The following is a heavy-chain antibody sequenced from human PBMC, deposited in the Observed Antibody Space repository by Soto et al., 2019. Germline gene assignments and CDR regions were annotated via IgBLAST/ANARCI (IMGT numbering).Heavy chain of an antibody. Sequence: PGGSLRLSCAASGFTFSSYAMSWVRQAPGKGPEWVSAISGSGGSTYYADSVKGRFTISRDNSKNTLYLQMNSLRAEDTAVYYCAKDPVGSIAALGSWFDPWGQGTLVTVSS. CDR2: ISGSGGST. CDR3: AKDPVGSIAALGSWFDP. CDR1: GFTFSSYA. D-gene: IGHD6-6*01. V-gene: IGHV3-23*01. J-gene: IGHJ5*02.